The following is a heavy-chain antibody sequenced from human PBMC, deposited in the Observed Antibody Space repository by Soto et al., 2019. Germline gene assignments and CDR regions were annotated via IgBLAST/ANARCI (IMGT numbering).Heavy chain of an antibody. CDR2: IYYSGST. V-gene: IGHV4-30-4*01. D-gene: IGHD3-10*01. CDR1: GGSISSGDYY. Sequence: QVQLQESGPGLVKPSQTLSLTCTVSGGSISSGDYYWSWIRQPPGKGLEWIGYIYYSGSTYYNPSLKSRVTISVDTSKSQFSLKLSSVTAADTPVYYCARVGFGELSGNWFDPWGQGTLVTVSS. CDR3: ARVGFGELSGNWFDP. J-gene: IGHJ5*02.